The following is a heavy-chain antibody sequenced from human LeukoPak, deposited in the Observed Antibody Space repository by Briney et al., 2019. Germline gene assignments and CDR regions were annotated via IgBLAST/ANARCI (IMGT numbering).Heavy chain of an antibody. Sequence: GGSLRLSCAASGFTFSTYGMSWVRQAPGKGLEWVSTISNVGGYTYYADPVKGRFTISRDNSKNTLYLQMNSLRAEDTAVYYCVKKGGSGRKPAAGDYWGQGTLVTVSS. CDR1: GFTFSTYG. D-gene: IGHD3-10*01. CDR2: ISNVGGYT. V-gene: IGHV3-23*01. CDR3: VKKGGSGRKPAAGDY. J-gene: IGHJ4*02.